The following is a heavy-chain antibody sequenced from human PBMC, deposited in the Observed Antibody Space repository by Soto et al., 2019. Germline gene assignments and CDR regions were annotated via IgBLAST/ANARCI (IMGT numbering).Heavy chain of an antibody. V-gene: IGHV1-18*01. Sequence: QVPLVQSGAEVKKPGASVKVSCKASGYTFTSYGISWVRQAPGQGLEWMGRISGYNGNSNYAQNLQGRVTMTTDTATSIADMELRSLRSDATAVYYCVREDIQDIVVVVVAPEGLGYWGQGTLVTVSS. J-gene: IGHJ4*02. D-gene: IGHD2-15*01. CDR3: VREDIQDIVVVVVAPEGLGY. CDR1: GYTFTSYG. CDR2: ISGYNGNS.